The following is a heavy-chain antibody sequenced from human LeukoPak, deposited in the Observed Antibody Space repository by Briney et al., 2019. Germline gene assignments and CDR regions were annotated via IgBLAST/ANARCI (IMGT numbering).Heavy chain of an antibody. CDR1: GGSISSHN. Sequence: SETLSLTCTVSGGSISSHNWSWIPQPPGKGLGWIWYIYYTGSTNYNPSLKSRVTISVDTSKNQFSLKLSSVTAADTAVYYCARSEYSSSSFYYYYYMDVWGKGTTVTVSS. CDR3: ARSEYSSSSFYYYYYMDV. J-gene: IGHJ6*03. D-gene: IGHD6-6*01. CDR2: IYYTGST. V-gene: IGHV4-59*11.